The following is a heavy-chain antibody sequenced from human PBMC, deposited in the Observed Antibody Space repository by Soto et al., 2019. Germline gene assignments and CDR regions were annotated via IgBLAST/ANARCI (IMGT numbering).Heavy chain of an antibody. CDR3: ARDLWGYCGADCYPLDV. CDR2: MYNTGST. CDR1: GGSTSSYY. Sequence: SETLSLTCTVSGGSTSSYYWSWIRQPPGKGLEWIGYMYNTGSTIYNPSLKSRVTISVDTSKNQFSLKLNSVTAADTAVYYCARDLWGYCGADCYPLDVWGQGTTVTVSS. D-gene: IGHD2-21*02. J-gene: IGHJ6*02. V-gene: IGHV4-59*01.